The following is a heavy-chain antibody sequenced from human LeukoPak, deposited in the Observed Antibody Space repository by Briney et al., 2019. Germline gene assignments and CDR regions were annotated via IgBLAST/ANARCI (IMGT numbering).Heavy chain of an antibody. CDR1: GFSFSGYY. D-gene: IGHD6-19*01. Sequence: GGSLRLSCEVSGFSFSGYYMNWLRQAPGKGLEWISDISSSDTTIKYADSVKGRFTTSRDNAKNSLYLQMNSLRAEDSAVYYCAIGSSAWYYFDNWGQGTLVTVSS. V-gene: IGHV3-11*01. CDR2: ISSSDTTI. CDR3: AIGSSAWYYFDN. J-gene: IGHJ4*02.